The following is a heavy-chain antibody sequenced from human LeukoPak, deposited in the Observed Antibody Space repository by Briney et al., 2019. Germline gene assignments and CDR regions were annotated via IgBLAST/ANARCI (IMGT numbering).Heavy chain of an antibody. CDR3: ARGGQSVQLEGNFDY. CDR2: IHHSGST. Sequence: PSETLSLTCALYGGSFSGYYWSWIRQPPGKGLEWIGEIHHSGSTNYNPSLKSRVTISVDTSKNQFSLQLNSVTPEDTAVYYCARGGQSVQLEGNFDYWGQGTLVTVSS. CDR1: GGSFSGYY. V-gene: IGHV4-34*01. D-gene: IGHD1-1*01. J-gene: IGHJ4*02.